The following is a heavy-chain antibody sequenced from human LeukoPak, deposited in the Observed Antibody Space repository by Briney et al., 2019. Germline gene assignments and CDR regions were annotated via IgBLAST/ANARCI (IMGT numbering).Heavy chain of an antibody. J-gene: IGHJ2*01. CDR1: GYTLTELS. Sequence: GASVKVSCKVSGYTLTELSMHWVRQAPGKGLEWMGGFDPEDGETIYAQKFQGIVTMTEDTSTDTAYMELSSLRSEDTAVYYCATRASVRCSGGSCYSEYWYFDLWGRGTLVTVSS. V-gene: IGHV1-24*01. D-gene: IGHD2-15*01. CDR2: FDPEDGET. CDR3: ATRASVRCSGGSCYSEYWYFDL.